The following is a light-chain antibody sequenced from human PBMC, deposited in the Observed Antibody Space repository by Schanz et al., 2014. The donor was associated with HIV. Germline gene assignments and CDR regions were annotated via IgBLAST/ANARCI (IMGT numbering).Light chain of an antibody. CDR2: DVT. CDR3: ISYTSDTVR. CDR1: SSDVGGYNY. V-gene: IGLV2-14*01. J-gene: IGLJ2*01. Sequence: QSALTQPASVSGSPGQSITISCTGTSSDVGGYNYVSWYQQHPGKAPKLMIYDVTDRASGVSHRFSGSKSGNTASLTISGLQAEDEADYYCISYTSDTVRVGGGTKLTVL.